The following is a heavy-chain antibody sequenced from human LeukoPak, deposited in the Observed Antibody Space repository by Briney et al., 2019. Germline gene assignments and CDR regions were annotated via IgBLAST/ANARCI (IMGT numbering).Heavy chain of an antibody. CDR1: GGTFSSYT. CDR2: IIPILGIA. D-gene: IGHD2-15*01. V-gene: IGHV1-69*02. Sequence: GSSVKVSCKASGGTFSSYTISWVRQAPGQGLEWMGRIIPILGIANYAQKFQGRVTITADKSPGAAYMGLRSLRSEDTVVYYCATQVGLHLDYWGQGTLVTPSS. J-gene: IGHJ4*02. CDR3: ATQVGLHLDY.